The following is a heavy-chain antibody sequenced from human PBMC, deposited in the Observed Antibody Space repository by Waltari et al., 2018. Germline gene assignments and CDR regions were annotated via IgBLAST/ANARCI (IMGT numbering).Heavy chain of an antibody. J-gene: IGHJ4*02. CDR1: GFLFRDSG. V-gene: IGHV3-33*01. D-gene: IGHD2-2*01. CDR2: IWNHGRSE. Sequence: QVQLVESGGGVVEPGGSLRLVCAASGFLFRDSGMPCFRQAQGKSPEWMAVIWNHGRSEFYEDSVKGRFTISRDNSKNILYLQMNNLRVEDTAIYYCARNLEDFYCTTTNCFMDYWGQGTLVTVSS. CDR3: ARNLEDFYCTTTNCFMDY.